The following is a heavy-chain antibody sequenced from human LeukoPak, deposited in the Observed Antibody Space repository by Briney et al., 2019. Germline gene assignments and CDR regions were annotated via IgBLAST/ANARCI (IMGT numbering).Heavy chain of an antibody. D-gene: IGHD3-3*01. CDR2: INPSGGST. CDR3: AREAVTIFGLVRTQTTKTPHRFDP. CDR1: GYSFTSHY. Sequence: GASVKVSCKASGYSFTSHYLHWVRQAPGQGLEWMGLINPSGGSTNYVQNFQGRVTMTRDMSTSTVYMELSGLTSEDTAMYYCAREAVTIFGLVRTQTTKTPHRFDPWGQGTLVTVSS. V-gene: IGHV1-46*01. J-gene: IGHJ5*02.